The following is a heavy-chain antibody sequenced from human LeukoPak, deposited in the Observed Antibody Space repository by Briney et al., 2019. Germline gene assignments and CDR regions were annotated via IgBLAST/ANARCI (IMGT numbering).Heavy chain of an antibody. Sequence: ASVRVSCKASGYTFTDYYMHWVRQAPGQGLEWMGWINPKSGVTNYAQNLQGRVTLTRDTSISTAYMELSSLRSEDTAVYYCARDGYNDHDAFDIWGQGTMVTVSS. D-gene: IGHD5-12*01. CDR1: GYTFTDYY. V-gene: IGHV1-2*02. CDR2: INPKSGVT. CDR3: ARDGYNDHDAFDI. J-gene: IGHJ3*02.